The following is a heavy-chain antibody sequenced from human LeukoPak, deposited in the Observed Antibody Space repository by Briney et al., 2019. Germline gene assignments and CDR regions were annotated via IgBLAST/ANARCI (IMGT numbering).Heavy chain of an antibody. Sequence: PGGSLRLSCAASGFTFSSYSMNWVRQAPGKGLEWVSSISSSSSYIYYADSVKGRFTISRDNSKNTLYLQMNSLRAEDTAVYYCARDAHSLAAAGTQYFQHWGQGTLVTVSS. J-gene: IGHJ1*01. CDR3: ARDAHSLAAAGTQYFQH. D-gene: IGHD6-13*01. CDR1: GFTFSSYS. CDR2: ISSSSSYI. V-gene: IGHV3-21*01.